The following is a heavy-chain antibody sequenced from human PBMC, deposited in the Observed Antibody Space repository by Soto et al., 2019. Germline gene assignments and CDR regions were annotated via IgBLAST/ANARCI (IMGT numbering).Heavy chain of an antibody. CDR2: IHPSGGIT. V-gene: IGHV1-46*01. CDR1: GYSFTSYY. J-gene: IGHJ4*02. D-gene: IGHD4-17*01. Sequence: GASVKVSCKASGYSFTSYYMHWVRQAPGQGLEWMGIIHPSGGITSYAQKFQGRVTMTRDTSTSTVYMELSSLRSDDTAVYYCARGKWYGGPPPSNYDYWGQGTLVTDSS. CDR3: ARGKWYGGPPPSNYDY.